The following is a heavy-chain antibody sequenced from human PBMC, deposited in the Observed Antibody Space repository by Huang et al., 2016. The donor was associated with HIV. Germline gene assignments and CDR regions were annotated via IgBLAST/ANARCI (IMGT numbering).Heavy chain of an antibody. V-gene: IGHV4-59*11. Sequence: QVQLQESGPGLVKPSETLSLTCTVSGESISSQYGSWIRQPRGKGLEWIGTIYDSGSTNYNPSLKSRVTTSVDTSNNQFSLKLDSVTAADTAIYYCAVFGITRLDYWGQGTLVTVSS. CDR3: AVFGITRLDY. CDR1: GESISSQY. D-gene: IGHD1-20*01. CDR2: IYDSGST. J-gene: IGHJ4*02.